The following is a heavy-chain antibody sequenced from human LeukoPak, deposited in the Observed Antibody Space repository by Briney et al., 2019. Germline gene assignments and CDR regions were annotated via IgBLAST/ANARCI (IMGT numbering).Heavy chain of an antibody. Sequence: SGTLSLSCAVSGGSISSSNWWSWVRQPPGQGLEWIGEIYHSGSTNYNPSLKSRVTISVDKSKNQFSLKLSSVTAADTAVYYCARLRVTRYYFDYWGQGTLVTVSS. D-gene: IGHD4-23*01. J-gene: IGHJ4*02. V-gene: IGHV4-4*02. CDR3: ARLRVTRYYFDY. CDR2: IYHSGST. CDR1: GGSISSSNW.